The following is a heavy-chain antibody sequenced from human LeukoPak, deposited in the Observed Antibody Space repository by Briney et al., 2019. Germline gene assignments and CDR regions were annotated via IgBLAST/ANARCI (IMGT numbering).Heavy chain of an antibody. V-gene: IGHV3-23*01. D-gene: IGHD2-2*01. CDR1: GFTFSSYA. CDR3: AKDGIVVVPAATTGGPAAGIH. CDR2: ISGSGGST. Sequence: PGGSLRLCCAASGFTFSSYAMSWVRQAPGKGLEWVSAISGSGGSTYYADSVKGRFTISRDNSKNTLYLQMNSLRAEDTAVYYCAKDGIVVVPAATTGGPAAGIHWGQGTLVTVSS. J-gene: IGHJ4*02.